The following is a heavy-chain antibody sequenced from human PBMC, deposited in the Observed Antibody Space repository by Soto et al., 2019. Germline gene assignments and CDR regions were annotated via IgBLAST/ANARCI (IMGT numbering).Heavy chain of an antibody. CDR3: ARDRSEFLEWLSYYYYYGMDV. D-gene: IGHD3-3*01. CDR2: ISSSSSYI. Sequence: PGGSLRLSCAASGFTFSSYSMNWVRQAPGKGLEWVSSISSSSSYIYYADSVKGRFTISRDNAKNSLYLQMNSLRAEDTAVYYCARDRSEFLEWLSYYYYYGMDVWGQGTTVTVSS. J-gene: IGHJ6*02. CDR1: GFTFSSYS. V-gene: IGHV3-21*01.